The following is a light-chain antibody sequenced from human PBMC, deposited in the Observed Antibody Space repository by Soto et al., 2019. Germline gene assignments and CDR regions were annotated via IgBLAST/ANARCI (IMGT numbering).Light chain of an antibody. V-gene: IGLV2-14*01. Sequence: QSVLTQPASVSGSPGQSITISCTGTSSDVGGYNYVSWYQQHPGEAPKLLIYEVSDRPSGVSNRFSGSKSGNTASLTISGLQAEDESDYYCCSYTSTSTYVFGTGTKLTVL. CDR3: CSYTSTSTYV. CDR1: SSDVGGYNY. CDR2: EVS. J-gene: IGLJ1*01.